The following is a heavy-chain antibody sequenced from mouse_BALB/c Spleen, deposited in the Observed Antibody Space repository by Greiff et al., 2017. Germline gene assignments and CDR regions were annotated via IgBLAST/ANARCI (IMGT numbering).Heavy chain of an antibody. J-gene: IGHJ4*01. Sequence: EVQVVESGGGLVQPGGSRKLSCAASGFTFSSFGMHWVRQAPEKGLEWVAYISSGSSTIYYADTVKGRFTISRDNPKNTLFLQMTSLRSEDTAMYYCARWDYRYDDAMDYWGQGTSVTVSS. CDR3: ARWDYRYDDAMDY. CDR1: GFTFSSFG. D-gene: IGHD2-14*01. CDR2: ISSGSSTI. V-gene: IGHV5-17*02.